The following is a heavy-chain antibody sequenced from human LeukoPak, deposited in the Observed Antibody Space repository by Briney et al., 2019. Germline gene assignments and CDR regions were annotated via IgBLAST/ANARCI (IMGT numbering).Heavy chain of an antibody. CDR2: IYHSGST. CDR1: GYSISSGYY. V-gene: IGHV4-38-2*02. D-gene: IGHD3-10*01. CDR3: ARAGFGELFDP. J-gene: IGHJ5*02. Sequence: SETLSLTCTVSGYSISSGYYWGWIRQPPGKGLEWIGSIYHSGSTYYNPSLKSRVTISVDTSKNQFSLKLSSVTAADTAVYYCARAGFGELFDPWGQGTLVTVSS.